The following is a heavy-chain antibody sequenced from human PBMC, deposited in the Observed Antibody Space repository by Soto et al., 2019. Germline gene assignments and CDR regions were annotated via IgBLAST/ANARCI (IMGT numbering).Heavy chain of an antibody. CDR3: ARLGCTNGVCLYYFDY. Sequence: SETLSLTCTVSGGSISSSSYYWGWIRQPPGKGLEWIGSIYYSGSTYYNPSLKSRVTISVDTSKNQFSLKLSSVTAADTAVYYCARLGCTNGVCLYYFDYWGQGTLVTVSS. D-gene: IGHD2-8*01. J-gene: IGHJ4*02. CDR1: GGSISSSSYY. CDR2: IYYSGST. V-gene: IGHV4-39*01.